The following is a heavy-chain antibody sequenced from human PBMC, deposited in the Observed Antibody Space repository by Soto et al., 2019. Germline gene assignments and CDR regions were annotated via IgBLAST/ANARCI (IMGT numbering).Heavy chain of an antibody. CDR2: IYSSGST. Sequence: SETLSLTCTVSGGSISGYFWNWIRQPPGKGLEWIGYIYSSGSTNYNPSLKSRVTISVDTSKNQFSLNLSSVTAADTAVYYCARSEKGMATILDYWGQGILVTGSS. CDR3: ARSEKGMATILDY. CDR1: GGSISGYF. J-gene: IGHJ4*02. D-gene: IGHD5-12*01. V-gene: IGHV4-59*01.